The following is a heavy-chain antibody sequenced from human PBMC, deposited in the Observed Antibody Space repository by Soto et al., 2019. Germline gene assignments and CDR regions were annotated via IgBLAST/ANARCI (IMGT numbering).Heavy chain of an antibody. CDR2: IDWDDDK. CDR3: ARMPTSHTYSSGCYFYRKDV. V-gene: IGHV2-70*01. CDR1: GFSLSTSGIC. Sequence: SGPTLVNPTQTLTLTCTFSGFSLSTSGICVSWIRQPPGKALEWLALIDWDDDKYYSTSLKTRLTISKDTSKNQVVLTMTNMDPMDTATYYCARMPTSHTYSSGCYFYRKDVWGQGSTVIVSS. D-gene: IGHD6-19*01. J-gene: IGHJ6*02.